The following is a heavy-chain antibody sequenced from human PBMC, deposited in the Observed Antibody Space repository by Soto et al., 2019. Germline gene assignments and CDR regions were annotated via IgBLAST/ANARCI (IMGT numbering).Heavy chain of an antibody. CDR1: GFTFSTYG. CDR2: IWYDGSNK. D-gene: IGHD6-19*01. CDR3: ARDLKANSGLWFDY. V-gene: IGHV3-33*01. J-gene: IGHJ4*02. Sequence: QVQLVESGGGVVQPGRSLRLSCAASGFTFSTYGMHWVRQAPGKGLEWVAVIWYDGSNKYHADSAEGRFTISRDDSKNTLERQMNSLRAEDTAVYYCARDLKANSGLWFDYWGQGILVTVSS.